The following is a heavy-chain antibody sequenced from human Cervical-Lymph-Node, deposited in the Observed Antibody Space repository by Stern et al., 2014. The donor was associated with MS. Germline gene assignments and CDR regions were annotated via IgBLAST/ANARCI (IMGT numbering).Heavy chain of an antibody. Sequence: EMQLVESGGGLVQPGGSLRLSCATSGFTFSSNSMNWVRQAPGKGLEWVSYISASGGTIQYADSVKGRFTISRDNAKNSLFLQMNSLRAEDTAVYYCARVGLTLYYYHAMDVWGQGTTVTVSS. V-gene: IGHV3-48*01. CDR1: GFTFSSNS. D-gene: IGHD3/OR15-3a*01. CDR2: ISASGGTI. CDR3: ARVGLTLYYYHAMDV. J-gene: IGHJ6*02.